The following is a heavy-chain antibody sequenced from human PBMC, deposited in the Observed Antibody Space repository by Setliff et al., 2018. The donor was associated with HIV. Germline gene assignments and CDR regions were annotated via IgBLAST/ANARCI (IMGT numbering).Heavy chain of an antibody. V-gene: IGHV4-39*07. CDR3: TRVGTYGVGGWFDP. Sequence: KTSETLSLTCTVSSGSISSGTYYWGWIRQPPGKGLEWIGSIYYSGSTYYNPSLKSRVTISVDTSKNQFSLKLSSVTAADTAMYYCTRVGTYGVGGWFDPWGQGSLVTVSS. J-gene: IGHJ5*02. CDR1: SGSISSGTYY. D-gene: IGHD3-16*01. CDR2: IYYSGST.